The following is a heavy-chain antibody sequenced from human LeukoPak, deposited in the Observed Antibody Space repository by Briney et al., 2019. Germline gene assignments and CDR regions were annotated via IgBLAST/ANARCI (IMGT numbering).Heavy chain of an antibody. Sequence: ASVKVSCKASGYTFTGYYMHWVRQAPGQGLEWMGWINPNSGGTNYAQKFQGRVTMTRDTSISTAYMELSRLRSDDTAVYYCARGYDSSGYYSGIHGDYWGQGTLVTVSS. J-gene: IGHJ4*02. CDR1: GYTFTGYY. V-gene: IGHV1-2*02. CDR3: ARGYDSSGYYSGIHGDY. D-gene: IGHD3-22*01. CDR2: INPNSGGT.